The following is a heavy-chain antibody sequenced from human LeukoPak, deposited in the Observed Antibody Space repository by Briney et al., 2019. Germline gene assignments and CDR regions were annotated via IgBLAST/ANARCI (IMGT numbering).Heavy chain of an antibody. J-gene: IGHJ6*02. CDR2: ISSSSGTI. Sequence: GGSLRLSCAASGFXFSTYSINWVRQAPGKGLEWVAHISSSSGTIYYADSVKGRFTSSRDNAKNSLYLQMNSLRDEDTAVYYCARDTTMVRGLIGYYYGMDVWGQGTTVTVSS. CDR3: ARDTTMVRGLIGYYYGMDV. D-gene: IGHD3-10*01. CDR1: GFXFSTYS. V-gene: IGHV3-48*02.